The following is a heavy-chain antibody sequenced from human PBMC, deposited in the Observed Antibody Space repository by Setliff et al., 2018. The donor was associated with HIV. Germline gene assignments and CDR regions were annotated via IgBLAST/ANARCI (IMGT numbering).Heavy chain of an antibody. Sequence: GGSLRLSCGASGFTFSSYWMHWVRQVPGKGLVWVSRINSDGSSTTYADFVKGRFTISRDNAKNTLYLQMNSLRAEDTAVYSCARARGGNSEWSYWGQGTLVTVSS. J-gene: IGHJ4*02. CDR2: INSDGSST. V-gene: IGHV3-74*03. CDR1: GFTFSSYW. D-gene: IGHD2-15*01. CDR3: ARARGGNSEWSY.